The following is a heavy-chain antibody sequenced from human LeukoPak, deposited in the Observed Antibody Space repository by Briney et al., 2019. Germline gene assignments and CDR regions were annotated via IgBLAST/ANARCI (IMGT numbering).Heavy chain of an antibody. Sequence: VASVKVSCKTSGYTFTGYYIHWVRQAPGQGLEWMGWINTNTGNPTYAQGFTGRFVFSLDTSVSTAYLQISSLKAEDTAVYYCARKPPRGYSYGWIMDPWGQGTLVTVSS. D-gene: IGHD5-18*01. CDR2: INTNTGNP. V-gene: IGHV7-4-1*02. CDR3: ARKPPRGYSYGWIMDP. J-gene: IGHJ5*02. CDR1: GYTFTGYY.